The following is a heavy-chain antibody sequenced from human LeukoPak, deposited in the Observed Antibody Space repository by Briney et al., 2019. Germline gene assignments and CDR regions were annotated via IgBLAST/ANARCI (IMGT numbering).Heavy chain of an antibody. V-gene: IGHV1-2*02. CDR3: ARLRVLDYYGSETNEEEFDY. J-gene: IGHJ4*02. D-gene: IGHD3-10*01. CDR2: INPNSGGT. Sequence: GASVKVSCKASGYTFTGYYMHWVRQAPGQGLEWMGWINPNSGGTNYAQKFQGRVTMTRDTSISTAYMELSRLRSDDTAVYYCARLRVLDYYGSETNEEEFDYWGQGTLVTVSS. CDR1: GYTFTGYY.